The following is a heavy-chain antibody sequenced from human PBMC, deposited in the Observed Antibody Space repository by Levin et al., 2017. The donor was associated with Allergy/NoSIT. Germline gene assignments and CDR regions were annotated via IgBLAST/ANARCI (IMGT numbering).Heavy chain of an antibody. Sequence: CNFSGFSLSTVGVGVGWIRQPPGKALDWLAIIYWDGIKYYSPSLESRIAITKDTSKNQVILTMTNVDPVDTATYYCVHRRLGTNWNYAAFDMWGQGTMVTVSS. CDR1: GFSLSTVGVG. CDR3: VHRRLGTNWNYAAFDM. CDR2: IYWDGIK. V-gene: IGHV2-5*02. D-gene: IGHD1-7*01. J-gene: IGHJ3*02.